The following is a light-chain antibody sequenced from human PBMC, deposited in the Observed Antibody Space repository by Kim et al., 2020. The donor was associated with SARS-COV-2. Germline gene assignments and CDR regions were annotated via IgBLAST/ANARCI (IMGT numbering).Light chain of an antibody. V-gene: IGKV4-1*01. Sequence: DIVMTQYPDSLAVSLGERATINCKSSQNLLSSSTNKNYLAWYQQKPGQPPKLLFYWASTRKSGVPDRFSGSGSGTDFTLTISSLQAEDVAVCYCQQYYSAPFPFGQGTKLEI. CDR3: QQYYSAPFP. J-gene: IGKJ2*01. CDR2: WAS. CDR1: QNLLSSSTNKNY.